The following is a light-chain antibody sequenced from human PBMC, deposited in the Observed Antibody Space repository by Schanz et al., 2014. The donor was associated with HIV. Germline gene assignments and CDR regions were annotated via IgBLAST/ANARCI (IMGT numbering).Light chain of an antibody. Sequence: QSVLTQPPSASGTPGQRVTISCSGSSSNIGRDEVNWYQQLPGTAPKLLIQSNNQRPSGVPDRFSGSGSGTSASLAITGLQAEDEADYYCQSYDSSLVLFGGGTKLTVL. CDR1: SSNIGRDE. CDR3: QSYDSSLVL. J-gene: IGLJ2*01. V-gene: IGLV1-44*01. CDR2: SNN.